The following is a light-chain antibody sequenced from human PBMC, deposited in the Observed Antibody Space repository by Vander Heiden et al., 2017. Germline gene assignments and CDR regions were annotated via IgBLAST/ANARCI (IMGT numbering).Light chain of an antibody. CDR2: AAF. CDR1: QSISND. V-gene: IGKV1-39*01. Sequence: DISMTQSPSSLSASVGDRVTITCRASQSISNDLNWYQQKPGKAPKLLIYAAFSLQSGVPSRFSGIGSGTDFNLTISSLQPEDFATYYCQQSYRTPLTFGGGTKVEIK. J-gene: IGKJ4*01. CDR3: QQSYRTPLT.